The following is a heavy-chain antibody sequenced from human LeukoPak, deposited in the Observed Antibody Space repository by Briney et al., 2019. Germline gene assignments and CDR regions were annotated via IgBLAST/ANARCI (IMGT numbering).Heavy chain of an antibody. J-gene: IGHJ4*02. CDR2: ISGSGGST. CDR1: GFTFSSYA. D-gene: IGHD3-3*01. Sequence: PGGSLRLSCAASGFTFSSYAMSWVRQAPGKGLEWVSAISGSGGSTYYADSVKGRFTISRDNSKNTLYLQMNSLRAEDTAVHYCAKGTRIINYDFWSATLYYFDYWGQGTLVTVSS. V-gene: IGHV3-23*01. CDR3: AKGTRIINYDFWSATLYYFDY.